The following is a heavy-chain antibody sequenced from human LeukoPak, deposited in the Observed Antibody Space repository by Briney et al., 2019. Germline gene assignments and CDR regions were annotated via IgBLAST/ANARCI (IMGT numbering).Heavy chain of an antibody. V-gene: IGHV3-21*04. J-gene: IGHJ4*02. D-gene: IGHD5-12*01. CDR2: ISSSSSYI. Sequence: PGGSLRLSCAASGFTFSNYSMNWVRQAPGKGLEWVSSISSSSSYIYYADSVKGRFTISRDNAKNSLYLQMNSLRAEDTAVYYCAKAVFIVATVRVRGEYYFDYWGQGTLVTVSS. CDR3: AKAVFIVATVRVRGEYYFDY. CDR1: GFTFSNYS.